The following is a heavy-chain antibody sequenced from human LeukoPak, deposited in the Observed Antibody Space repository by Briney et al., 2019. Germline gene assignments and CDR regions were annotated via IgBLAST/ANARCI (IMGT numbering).Heavy chain of an antibody. V-gene: IGHV3-21*05. CDR1: GYPFSSYS. CDR2: ISVSGGVR. CDR3: VRMAGKGKLPDY. J-gene: IGHJ4*02. Sequence: PGGSLRLSCVASGYPFSSYSMNWIRQAPGKGLEWVSYISVSGGVRSYADSVKGRFTISRDNAKNSLYLQMNSLRAEDTAVYYCVRMAGKGKLPDYWGQGTLVTVSS. D-gene: IGHD6-19*01.